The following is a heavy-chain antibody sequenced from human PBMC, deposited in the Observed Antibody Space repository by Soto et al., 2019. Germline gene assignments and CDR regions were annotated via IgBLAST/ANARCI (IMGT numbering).Heavy chain of an antibody. V-gene: IGHV1-69*01. J-gene: IGHJ6*02. D-gene: IGHD2-2*01. Sequence: VSCKASGGTFSSYAISWVRQAPGQGLEWMGGIIPIFGTANYAQKFQGRVTITADESTSTAYMELSSLRSEDTAVYYCARGTVPRRDYYYYYGMDVWGQGTTVTVSS. CDR3: ARGTVPRRDYYYYYGMDV. CDR2: IIPIFGTA. CDR1: GGTFSSYA.